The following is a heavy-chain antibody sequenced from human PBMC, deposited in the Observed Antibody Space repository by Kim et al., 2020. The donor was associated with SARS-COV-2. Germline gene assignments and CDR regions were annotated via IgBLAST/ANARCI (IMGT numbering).Heavy chain of an antibody. CDR1: GFTFSSYS. V-gene: IGHV3-21*01. J-gene: IGHJ4*02. CDR3: ARSLGYCSGGSCYAFDY. CDR2: ISSSSSYI. Sequence: GGSLRLSCAASGFTFSSYSMNWVRQAPGKGLEWVSSISSSSSYIYYADSVKGRFTISRDNAKNSLYLQMNSLRAEDTAVYYCARSLGYCSGGSCYAFDYWGQGTLVTVSS. D-gene: IGHD2-15*01.